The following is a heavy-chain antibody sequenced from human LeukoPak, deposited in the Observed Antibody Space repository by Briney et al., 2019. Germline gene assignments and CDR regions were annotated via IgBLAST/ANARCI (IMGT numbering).Heavy chain of an antibody. Sequence: SETLSLTCTVSGGSISSYYWSWIRQPAGKGLVWIGRIYTSGSTNYNPSLKSRVTMSVDTSKNQFSLKLSSVTAADTAVYYCARDLTDYYELDYWGQGTLVTVSS. V-gene: IGHV4-4*07. CDR2: IYTSGST. J-gene: IGHJ4*02. D-gene: IGHD3-22*01. CDR3: ARDLTDYYELDY. CDR1: GGSISSYY.